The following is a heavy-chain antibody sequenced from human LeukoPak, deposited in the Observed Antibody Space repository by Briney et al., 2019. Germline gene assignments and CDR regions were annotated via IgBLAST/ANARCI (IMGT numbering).Heavy chain of an antibody. CDR2: ISGSGGST. D-gene: IGHD3-10*01. J-gene: IGHJ4*02. Sequence: GGSLRLSCAASGFTFSSYAMGWVRQAPGKGLEWVSAISGSGGSTYYADSVKGRFTISRDNSKNTLYLQMNSLRAEDTAVYYCAKGEYYYGSGSYFDYWGQGTLVTVSS. CDR1: GFTFSSYA. V-gene: IGHV3-23*01. CDR3: AKGEYYYGSGSYFDY.